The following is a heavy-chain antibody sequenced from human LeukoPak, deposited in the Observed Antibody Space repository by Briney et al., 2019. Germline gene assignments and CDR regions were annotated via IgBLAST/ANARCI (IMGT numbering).Heavy chain of an antibody. Sequence: SETLSLTCTVSGGSVSSYYWSWIRQPPGKGLEWIGYIYNSENTKYNSSLMSRVTMSLDTSKNQGFLKLSSVTAADTAVYCARFHSGPSGWYVLWYFDLWGHGTLVTVTS. D-gene: IGHD6-19*01. CDR3: ARFHSGPSGWYVLWYFDL. CDR1: GGSVSSYY. V-gene: IGHV4-4*09. CDR2: IYNSENT. J-gene: IGHJ2*01.